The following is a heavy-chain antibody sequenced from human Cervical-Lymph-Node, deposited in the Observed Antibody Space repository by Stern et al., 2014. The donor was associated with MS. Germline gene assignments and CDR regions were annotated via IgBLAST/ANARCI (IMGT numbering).Heavy chain of an antibody. CDR3: AKHDCTGAACPFDL. CDR2: VYYSGAT. CDR1: GDSISSYTHY. J-gene: IGHJ4*02. V-gene: IGHV4-39*01. D-gene: IGHD2-8*02. Sequence: QLQLQESGPGLVKPSETLSLTCAVSGDSISSYTHYWAWIRQPPGKGLEWIGRVYYSGATYYTPPHKSPVTISVHTPKNPFSLGLNSLTAADTAVYYCAKHDCTGAACPFDLWGQGTLVTVSS.